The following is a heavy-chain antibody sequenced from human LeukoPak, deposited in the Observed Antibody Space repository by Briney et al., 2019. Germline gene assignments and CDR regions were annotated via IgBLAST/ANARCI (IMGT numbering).Heavy chain of an antibody. D-gene: IGHD5-12*01. V-gene: IGHV1-3*01. CDR3: AGSTGYLRGYSGYDQYYFDY. Sequence: GASVKVSCTASGYTFTSYAMHWVRQAPGQRLEWMGWINAGNGNTKYSQKFPGRVTITRDTSASTAYMELSSLRSEDTAVYYCAGSTGYLRGYSGYDQYYFDYWGQGTLVTVSS. CDR2: INAGNGNT. J-gene: IGHJ4*02. CDR1: GYTFTSYA.